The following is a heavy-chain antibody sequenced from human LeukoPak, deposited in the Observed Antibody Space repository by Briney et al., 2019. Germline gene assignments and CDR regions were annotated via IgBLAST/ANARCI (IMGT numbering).Heavy chain of an antibody. D-gene: IGHD1-14*01. J-gene: IGHJ6*03. CDR1: GFTFSSYA. V-gene: IGHV3-23*01. CDR2: ISGSGGST. Sequence: PGGSLRLSCAASGFTFSSYAMSWVRQAPGKGLEWVSAISGSGGSTYYADSVKGRFTISRDNSKNTLYLQMNSLRAEDTAVYYCAKSGGAPEDYYYYMDVWGKGTTVTVSS. CDR3: AKSGGAPEDYYYYMDV.